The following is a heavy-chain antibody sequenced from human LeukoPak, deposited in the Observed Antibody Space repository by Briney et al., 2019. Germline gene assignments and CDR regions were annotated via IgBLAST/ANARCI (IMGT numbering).Heavy chain of an antibody. V-gene: IGHV4-39*01. CDR1: GGSISSSSYY. CDR2: IYYSGST. J-gene: IGHJ4*02. D-gene: IGHD3-10*01. CDR3: ASYYGSGSYSFDY. Sequence: SETLSLTCTVSGGSISSSSYYWGWIRQPPGKGLEWIGSIYYSGSTYYNPSLKSRVTISVDTSKIQFSLKLSSVTAADTAVYYCASYYGSGSYSFDYWGQGTLVTVSS.